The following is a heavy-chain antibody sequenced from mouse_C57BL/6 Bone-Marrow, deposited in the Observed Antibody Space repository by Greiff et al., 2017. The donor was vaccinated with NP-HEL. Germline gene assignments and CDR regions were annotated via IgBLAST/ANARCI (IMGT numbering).Heavy chain of an antibody. CDR1: GYTFTSYW. D-gene: IGHD1-1*01. V-gene: IGHV1-69*01. CDR3: ARGRVTTVEDTWFAY. J-gene: IGHJ3*01. Sequence: VQLQQPGAELVLPGASVKLSCKASGYTFTSYWMHWVKQRPGQGLEWIGEIDPSDSYTNYNQKFKGKSTLTVDKSSSTAYMQLSSLTSEDSAVYYCARGRVTTVEDTWFAYWGQGTLVTVSA. CDR2: IDPSDSYT.